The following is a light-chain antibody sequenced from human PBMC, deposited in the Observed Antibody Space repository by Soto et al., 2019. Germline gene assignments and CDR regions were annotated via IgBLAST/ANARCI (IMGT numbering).Light chain of an antibody. CDR3: QQSNNWPYT. J-gene: IGKJ2*01. CDR1: QSVSSN. V-gene: IGKV3-15*01. Sequence: EIVMTQSPATLSVSPGERAALSCRASQSVSSNFAWYQQKPGQAPRLLIYGASTRATGIPARFSGSGSGTEFILTISSLQSGDFAVYYCQQSNNWPYTFGQGTKLEIK. CDR2: GAS.